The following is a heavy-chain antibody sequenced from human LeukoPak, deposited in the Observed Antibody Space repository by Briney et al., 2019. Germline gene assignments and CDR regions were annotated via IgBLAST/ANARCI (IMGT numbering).Heavy chain of an antibody. CDR2: INPNSGGT. CDR1: GYTFTGYY. D-gene: IGHD6-19*01. CDR3: AREGVGYSSGLYPGFDY. V-gene: IGHV1-2*02. Sequence: ASVKVSCKASGYTFTGYYMHWVRQAPGQGLEWMGWINPNSGGTNYAQKFQGRVTMTRDTSISTAYMELSRLRSDDTAVYYCAREGVGYSSGLYPGFDYWGQGTLVTVSS. J-gene: IGHJ4*02.